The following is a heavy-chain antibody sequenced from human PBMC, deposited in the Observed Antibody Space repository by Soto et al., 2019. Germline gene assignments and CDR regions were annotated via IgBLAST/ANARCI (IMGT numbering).Heavy chain of an antibody. CDR1: GFTFSTYA. D-gene: IGHD3-22*01. Sequence: PGGSLRLSCAASGFTFSTYAMAWVRQAPGKGLEWVSGVSASGLNTDYADPVKGRFYISRDNSKNTVSLHMNSLRAEDTAVYYCARVKYYYDSGGRSYYFDCWGQGTLVTVSS. V-gene: IGHV3-23*01. CDR2: VSASGLNT. J-gene: IGHJ4*02. CDR3: ARVKYYYDSGGRSYYFDC.